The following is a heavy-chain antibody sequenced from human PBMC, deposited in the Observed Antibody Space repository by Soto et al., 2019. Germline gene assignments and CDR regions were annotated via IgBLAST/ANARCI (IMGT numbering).Heavy chain of an antibody. CDR1: GFTFSSYA. CDR3: ARDRWSSGWYPYYFDY. D-gene: IGHD6-19*01. Sequence: PGGSLRLSCAASGFTFSSYAMHWVRQAPGKGLEWVAVISYDGSNKYYADSVKGRFTISRDNSKNTLYLQMNSLRAEDTAVYYCARDRWSSGWYPYYFDYWGQGTLVTVSS. V-gene: IGHV3-30-3*01. CDR2: ISYDGSNK. J-gene: IGHJ4*02.